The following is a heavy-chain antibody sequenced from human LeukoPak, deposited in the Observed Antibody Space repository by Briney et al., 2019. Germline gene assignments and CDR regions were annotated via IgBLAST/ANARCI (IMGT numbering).Heavy chain of an antibody. V-gene: IGHV1-69*13. CDR1: GYTFTSYA. J-gene: IGHJ4*02. D-gene: IGHD3-10*01. CDR2: IIPIFGTA. Sequence: GASVKVSCKASGYTFTSYAISWVRQAPGQGLEWMGGIIPIFGTANYAQKFQGRVTITADESTSTAYMELSSLRSEDTAVYYCARESHYYGSGSRDFDYWGQGTLVTVSS. CDR3: ARESHYYGSGSRDFDY.